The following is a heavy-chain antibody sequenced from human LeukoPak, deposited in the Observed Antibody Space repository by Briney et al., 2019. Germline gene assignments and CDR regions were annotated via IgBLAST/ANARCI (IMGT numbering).Heavy chain of an antibody. V-gene: IGHV4-4*02. CDR3: ARVPRGAGALDY. D-gene: IGHD3-10*01. CDR2: VYHRGNT. CDR1: GGSITTDNW. Sequence: ASETLSLTCAVSGGSITTDNWWSWVRQTPGKGLEWIGEVYHRGNTNYNPSLKSRATVSVDKSKNQFSLKLNSVTAADTAVYYCARVPRGAGALDYWGQGTLVTVSS. J-gene: IGHJ4*02.